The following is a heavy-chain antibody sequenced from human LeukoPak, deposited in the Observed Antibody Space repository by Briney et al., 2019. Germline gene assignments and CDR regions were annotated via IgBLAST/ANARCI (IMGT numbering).Heavy chain of an antibody. D-gene: IGHD3-10*01. V-gene: IGHV4-59*12. CDR1: GGSISSYY. Sequence: SETLSLTCTVSGGSISSYYWSWIRQPPGKGLEWIGYIYYSGSTNYNPSLKSRVTMSVDTSKNQFSLKLSSVTAADTAVYYCARDQYYYGSGSLHMDVWGKGTTVTISS. CDR3: ARDQYYYGSGSLHMDV. CDR2: IYYSGST. J-gene: IGHJ6*03.